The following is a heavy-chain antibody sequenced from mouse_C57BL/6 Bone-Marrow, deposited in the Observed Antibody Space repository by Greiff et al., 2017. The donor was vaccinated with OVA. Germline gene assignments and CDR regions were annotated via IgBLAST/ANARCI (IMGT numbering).Heavy chain of an antibody. CDR2: IRNKANGYTT. J-gene: IGHJ3*01. CDR3: ARLTTGTIAY. Sequence: EVQLVESGGGLVQPGGSLSLSCAASGFTFTDYYMSWVRQPPGKALEWLGFIRNKANGYTTEYSASVKGRFTISRDNSQSILYLQMNALRAEDSATYYCARLTTGTIAYWGQGTLVTVSA. V-gene: IGHV7-3*01. D-gene: IGHD4-1*02. CDR1: GFTFTDYY.